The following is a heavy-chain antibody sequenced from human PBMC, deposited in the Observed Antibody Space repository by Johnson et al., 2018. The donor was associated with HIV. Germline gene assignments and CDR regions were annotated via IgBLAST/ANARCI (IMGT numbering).Heavy chain of an antibody. V-gene: IGHV3-30*02. D-gene: IGHD1-26*01. J-gene: IGHJ3*02. CDR1: GFTFSSYA. Sequence: QVQLVESGGGVVQPGGSLRLSCAASGFTFSSYAMHWVRQAPGKGLEWVAFIRYDGSNKYYANSVKGRFPISRDNSKNRLYLQMNSLRAEDTAVYYCATSMGATARALDIWGLGTMVTVSS. CDR2: IRYDGSNK. CDR3: ATSMGATARALDI.